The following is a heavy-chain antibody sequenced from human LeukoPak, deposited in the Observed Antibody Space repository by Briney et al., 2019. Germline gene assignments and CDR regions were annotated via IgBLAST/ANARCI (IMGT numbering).Heavy chain of an antibody. Sequence: GGSLRLSCVASGFTLSSYWMSWVRQAPGKGLEWVANIKQDGSEKYYVDSVKGRFTISRDNAKNSLYLQMNSLRAEDTAVYYCARERYFDWSESSDYWGQGTLVTVSS. CDR1: GFTLSSYW. V-gene: IGHV3-7*01. J-gene: IGHJ4*02. CDR2: IKQDGSEK. CDR3: ARERYFDWSESSDY. D-gene: IGHD3-9*01.